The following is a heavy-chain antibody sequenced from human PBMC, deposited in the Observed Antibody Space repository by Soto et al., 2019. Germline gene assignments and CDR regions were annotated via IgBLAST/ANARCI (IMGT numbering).Heavy chain of an antibody. V-gene: IGHV3-30*18. CDR3: AKGVPSPTQHAFDI. J-gene: IGHJ3*02. CDR2: ISYDGSDK. Sequence: ESGGGMVQPGRSLRLSCAASGFSFSSYDMHWVRQAPGKGLEWVAMISYDGSDKYFSDSVKGRLTISRDNSKNTVSLEMNSLRTKDTAAYYCAKGVPSPTQHAFDIWGQGTMVTVSS. CDR1: GFSFSSYD.